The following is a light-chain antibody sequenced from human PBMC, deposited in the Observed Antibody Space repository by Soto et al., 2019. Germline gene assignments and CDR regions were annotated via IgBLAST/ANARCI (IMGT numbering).Light chain of an antibody. J-gene: IGKJ1*01. V-gene: IGKV1-5*03. Sequence: DIQMTQSPSTLSASVGDRVTITCRASQSISSWLARYQQKPGTAPKLLIYTASTLESGVPSRFSGSGSGTEFTLTISSLQPDDFATYYCQQYNSYPWTFGQGTKVEIK. CDR1: QSISSW. CDR3: QQYNSYPWT. CDR2: TAS.